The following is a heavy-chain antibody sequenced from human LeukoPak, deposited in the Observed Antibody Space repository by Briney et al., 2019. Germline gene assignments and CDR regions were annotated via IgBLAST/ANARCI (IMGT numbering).Heavy chain of an antibody. CDR3: ARQIAVAGPEAFDI. Sequence: GGSLRLSCAASGFTVSSNYMSWVRQAPGKGLEGVSVIYSGGSSCYADSMSGRCTNSRHNSKNTLYLQINSLRAQDTAVYYCARQIAVAGPEAFDIWGQGTMVTVSS. CDR1: GFTVSSNY. D-gene: IGHD6-19*01. V-gene: IGHV3-53*04. J-gene: IGHJ3*02. CDR2: IYSGGSS.